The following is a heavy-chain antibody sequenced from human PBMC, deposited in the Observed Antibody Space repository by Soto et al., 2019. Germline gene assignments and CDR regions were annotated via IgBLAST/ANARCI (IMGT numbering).Heavy chain of an antibody. CDR1: GGSFSGYY. Sequence: PSETLSLTCAVYGGSFSGYYWSWIRQPPGKGLEWIGEINHSGSTNYNPSLKSRVTISVDTSKNQFSLKLSSVTAADTAVYYCARGYSYGLIYFDYWGQGTLVTVSS. J-gene: IGHJ4*02. D-gene: IGHD5-18*01. V-gene: IGHV4-34*01. CDR2: INHSGST. CDR3: ARGYSYGLIYFDY.